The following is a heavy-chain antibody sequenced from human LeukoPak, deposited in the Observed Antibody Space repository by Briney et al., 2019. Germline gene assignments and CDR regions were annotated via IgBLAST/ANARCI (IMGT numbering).Heavy chain of an antibody. D-gene: IGHD3-22*01. CDR2: INAGNGNT. J-gene: IGHJ5*02. Sequence: ASVKVSCKASGYTFTSYAMHWVRQAPGQRLEWMGWINAGNGNTKYSQEFQGRVTTTRDTSASTAYMELRSLRSDDTAVYYCAREGLPYYYDSSGYLNWFDPWGQGTLVTVSS. CDR1: GYTFTSYA. V-gene: IGHV1-3*01. CDR3: AREGLPYYYDSSGYLNWFDP.